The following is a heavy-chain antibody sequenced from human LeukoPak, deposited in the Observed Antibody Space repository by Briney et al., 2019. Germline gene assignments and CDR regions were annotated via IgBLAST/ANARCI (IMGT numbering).Heavy chain of an antibody. CDR2: ISSSSSTI. CDR3: ASSSGYYGSGSLEIDY. CDR1: GFTFNSYS. J-gene: IGHJ4*02. V-gene: IGHV3-48*01. Sequence: GGSLRLSCAASGFTFNSYSMNWVRQAPGKGLEWVSYISSSSSTIYYADSVKGRFTISRDNAKNSLYLQMNSLRAEDTAVYYCASSSGYYGSGSLEIDYWGQGTLVTVSS. D-gene: IGHD3-10*01.